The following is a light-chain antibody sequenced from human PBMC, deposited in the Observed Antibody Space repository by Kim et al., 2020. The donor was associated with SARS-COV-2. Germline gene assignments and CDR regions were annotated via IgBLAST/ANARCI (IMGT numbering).Light chain of an antibody. CDR1: RSVNNNY. J-gene: IGKJ4*01. CDR3: QQYGDSPLT. CDR2: DAS. V-gene: IGKV3-20*01. Sequence: SPGERATLSCSASRSVNNNYLAWYQQKPGQAPRVLIFDASKRATGIPFRFSGSGSETDFTLTISRLEPEDFAVYSCQQYGDSPLTFGGGTKVDIK.